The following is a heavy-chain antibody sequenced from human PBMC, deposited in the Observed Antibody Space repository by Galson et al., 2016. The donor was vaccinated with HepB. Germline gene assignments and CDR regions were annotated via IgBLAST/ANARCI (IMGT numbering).Heavy chain of an antibody. CDR2: IYSGGST. J-gene: IGHJ6*02. CDR1: GFTVSSNY. V-gene: IGHV3-66*01. CDR3: ARDVYYYGSGPDFSSGMDV. Sequence: SLRLSCAASGFTVSSNYMSWVRQAPGKGLEWVSVIYSGGSTYYANSVRGRFTISRDNSKNTRDLQMNSMRAEDTAVYYCARDVYYYGSGPDFSSGMDVWGQGTTVTVSS. D-gene: IGHD3-10*01.